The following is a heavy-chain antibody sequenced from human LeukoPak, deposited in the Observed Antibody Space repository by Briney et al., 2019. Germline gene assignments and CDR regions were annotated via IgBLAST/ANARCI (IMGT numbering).Heavy chain of an antibody. CDR3: AREAWGYGSGPTEFDY. CDR2: MNPNSGNT. D-gene: IGHD3-10*01. V-gene: IGHV1-8*03. CDR1: GYTFTSYD. Sequence: ASVKVSCKASGYTFTSYDINWVRQATGQGLEWMGWMNPNSGNTGYAQKFQGRVTITRNTSISTAYMELSRLRSDDTAVYYCAREAWGYGSGPTEFDYWGQGTLVTVSS. J-gene: IGHJ4*02.